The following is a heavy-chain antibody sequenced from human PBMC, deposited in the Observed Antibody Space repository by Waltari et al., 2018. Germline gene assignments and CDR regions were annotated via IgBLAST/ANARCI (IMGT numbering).Heavy chain of an antibody. CDR1: GFTFNSFG. D-gene: IGHD1-7*01. CDR3: AKGLWELPPYYYYVMDV. Sequence: QVQLVESGGGVVQLGGPLRLSCAASGFTFNSFGMHWVRHAPGKGVEWVVLISNESTDKYYGDSVKGRFTISRDNSWNTVHLQMDSLRAEDTAVYYCAKGLWELPPYYYYVMDVWGQGTTVTVSS. V-gene: IGHV3-30*18. CDR2: ISNESTDK. J-gene: IGHJ6*02.